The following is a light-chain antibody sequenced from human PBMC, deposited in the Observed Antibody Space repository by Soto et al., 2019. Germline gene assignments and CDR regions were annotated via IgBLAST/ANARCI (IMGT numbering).Light chain of an antibody. CDR2: DVT. J-gene: IGLJ2*01. CDR3: SSYANYNVV. V-gene: IGLV2-14*03. CDR1: DSDIGVYNY. Sequence: QSALTQPASVSGSPGQSITISCTGTDSDIGVYNYVSWYQQYPGKAPKLMIYDVTNRPSEVSNRFSGSKSGNMASLTISGLQAEDEADYYCSSYANYNVVFGGGTKVTVL.